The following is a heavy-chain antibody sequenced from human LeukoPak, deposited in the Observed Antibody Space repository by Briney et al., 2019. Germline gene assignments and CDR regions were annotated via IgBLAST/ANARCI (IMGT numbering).Heavy chain of an antibody. Sequence: GESLKISCKGSGYSFTSYWIGWVRQMLGKGLEWMGIIYPGDSDTRYSPSFQGQVTISADKSISTAYLQWSSLKASDTAMYYCASFFTASPDAFDIWGQGTMVTVSS. CDR1: GYSFTSYW. D-gene: IGHD2-21*02. CDR2: IYPGDSDT. V-gene: IGHV5-51*01. J-gene: IGHJ3*02. CDR3: ASFFTASPDAFDI.